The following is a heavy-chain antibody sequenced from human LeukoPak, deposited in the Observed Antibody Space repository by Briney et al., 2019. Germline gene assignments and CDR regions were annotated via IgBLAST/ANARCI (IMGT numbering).Heavy chain of an antibody. Sequence: SETLSLTCTLSGGSISSYYWSSIRQPPGKGLEWIGYIYYSGSTNYNPSLKSRVTISVDTSKNQFSLKLSSVTAADTAVYYCAREDRYGSGSFDYWDQGTLVTVSS. D-gene: IGHD3-10*01. J-gene: IGHJ4*02. V-gene: IGHV4-59*01. CDR3: AREDRYGSGSFDY. CDR2: IYYSGST. CDR1: GGSISSYY.